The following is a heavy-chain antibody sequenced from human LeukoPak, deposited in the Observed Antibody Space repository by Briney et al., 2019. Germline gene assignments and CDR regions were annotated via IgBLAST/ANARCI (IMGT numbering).Heavy chain of an antibody. D-gene: IGHD1-1*01. CDR3: ARTSTAAGLGYFDY. J-gene: IGHJ4*02. CDR2: IYYSGST. CDR1: GGSISSYY. V-gene: IGHV4-59*01. Sequence: SETLSLTCTVSGGSISSYYWSWIRQPPGKGLEWIGYIYYSGSTNYSPSLRSRLTISVDTSKNQFSLKLSSVTAADTAVYYCARTSTAAGLGYFDYWGQGTLVTVSS.